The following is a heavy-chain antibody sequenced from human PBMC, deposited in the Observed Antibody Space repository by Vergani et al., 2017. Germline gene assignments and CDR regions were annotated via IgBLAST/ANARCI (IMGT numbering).Heavy chain of an antibody. J-gene: IGHJ4*02. CDR2: ISGHDHRT. CDR3: VKDNTDGGSFGHFDN. V-gene: IGHV3-23*01. D-gene: IGHD1-26*01. Sequence: EVQLLESGGGSVQPGESLRLSCVASGFRFREHGMNWVRQAPGKGLEWVSGISGHDHRTLYADSVKGRFIISRDDSKNTLYLQMNSLRAEDTALYYCVKDNTDGGSFGHFDNWGQGTLVTVSS. CDR1: GFRFREHG.